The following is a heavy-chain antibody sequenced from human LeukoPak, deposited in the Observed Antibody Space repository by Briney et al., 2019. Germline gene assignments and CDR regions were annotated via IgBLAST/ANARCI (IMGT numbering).Heavy chain of an antibody. J-gene: IGHJ4*02. CDR2: IRYDGSNK. V-gene: IGHV3-30*02. CDR3: ANLLGYCTNGVCREFDY. CDR1: GFTFSSYG. Sequence: GGSLRLSGAASGFTFSSYGMHWVRQAPGKGLEWVAFIRYDGSNKYYADSVKGRFTISRDNSKNTLYLQMNSLRAEDTAVYYCANLLGYCTNGVCREFDYWGQGTLVTVSS. D-gene: IGHD2-8*01.